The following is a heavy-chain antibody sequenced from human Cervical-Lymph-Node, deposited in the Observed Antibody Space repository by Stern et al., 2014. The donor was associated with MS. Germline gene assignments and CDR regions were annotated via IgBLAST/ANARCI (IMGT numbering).Heavy chain of an antibody. V-gene: IGHV1-69*01. CDR2: IIPMFGIA. CDR1: GGTISNYI. CDR3: ARATGDYIWGTYRFLDS. Sequence: VQLVESGAEVKKPGSSVQVSWKASGGTISNYIIGWVRQAPGQGLEWMCGIIPMFGIANYAEKFQDRVTITADESTSTAYMDLSCLRSEDTAVYYCARATGDYIWGTYRFLDSWGQGTLVIVSS. D-gene: IGHD3-16*02. J-gene: IGHJ4*02.